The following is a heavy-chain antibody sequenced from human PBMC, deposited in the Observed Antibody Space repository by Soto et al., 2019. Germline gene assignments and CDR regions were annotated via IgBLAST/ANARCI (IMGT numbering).Heavy chain of an antibody. D-gene: IGHD3-22*01. CDR2: IYYSGST. Sequence: PSETLSLTCTVSGGSISSYYWSWIRQPPGKGLEWIGYIYYSGSTNYNPSLKSRVTISVDTSKNQFSLKLSSVTAADTAVYYCARVKDSSGYYYPNFNWFDPWGQGTLVTVSS. V-gene: IGHV4-59*01. CDR3: ARVKDSSGYYYPNFNWFDP. CDR1: GGSISSYY. J-gene: IGHJ5*02.